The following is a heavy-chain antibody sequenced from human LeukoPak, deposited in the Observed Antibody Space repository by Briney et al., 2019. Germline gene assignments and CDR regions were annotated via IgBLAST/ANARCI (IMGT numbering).Heavy chain of an antibody. D-gene: IGHD3-22*01. J-gene: IGHJ4*02. V-gene: IGHV3-11*01. CDR3: AKDDLYDSSGYYYGD. CDR2: ISSSGSI. CDR1: GFTFSDNY. Sequence: GGSLRLSCAASGFTFSDNYMSWIRQAPGKGLEWVSYISSSGSIYYADSVKGRFTISRDNSKNTLYLQMNSLRAEDTAVYYCAKDDLYDSSGYYYGDWGQGTLVTVSS.